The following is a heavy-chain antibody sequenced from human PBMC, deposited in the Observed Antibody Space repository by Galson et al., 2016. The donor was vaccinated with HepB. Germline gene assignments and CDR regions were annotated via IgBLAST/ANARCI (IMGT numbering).Heavy chain of an antibody. Sequence: SLRLSCAASGFTFSSYSMNWVRQAPGKGLEWVSSISSSSNYIYYADSVKGRFTISRDNAKNSLYLQMNSLRAEDTAVYYCARGDIVRAIFDYWVQGTLVTVSS. CDR1: GFTFSSYS. V-gene: IGHV3-21*01. D-gene: IGHD1-26*01. CDR2: ISSSSNYI. J-gene: IGHJ4*02. CDR3: ARGDIVRAIFDY.